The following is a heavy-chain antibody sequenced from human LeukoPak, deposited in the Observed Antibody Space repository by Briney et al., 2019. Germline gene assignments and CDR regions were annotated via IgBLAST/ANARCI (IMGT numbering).Heavy chain of an antibody. CDR1: GVSLIRGSYY. J-gene: IGHJ4*02. CDR2: MHYSGST. V-gene: IGHV4-39*01. Sequence: PSETLSLTCPVSGVSLIRGSYYWAWIRQPPGESLAWIGSMHYSGSTYFNPSLKTRVTISVDSSKNQLSLKLRSVTASDTAVYYWARRDFFDSWGRGNLVTVSS. CDR3: ARRDFFDS.